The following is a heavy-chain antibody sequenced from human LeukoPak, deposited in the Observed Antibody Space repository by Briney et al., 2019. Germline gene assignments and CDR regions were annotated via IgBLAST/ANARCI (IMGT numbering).Heavy chain of an antibody. CDR1: GGSISSYY. V-gene: IGHV4-59*08. CDR3: ARTLPSYYMDV. J-gene: IGHJ6*03. Sequence: SETLSLTCTVSGGSISSYYWSWIRQPPGKGLKWIGYIYYSGSTSYSPSLRSRVTISVDTSKNQFSLKLSSVTAADTAVYYCARTLPSYYMDVWGKGTTVTVSS. CDR2: IYYSGST.